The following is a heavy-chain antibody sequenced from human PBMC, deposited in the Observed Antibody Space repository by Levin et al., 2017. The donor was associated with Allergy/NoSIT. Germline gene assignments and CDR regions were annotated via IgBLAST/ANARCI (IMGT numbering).Heavy chain of an antibody. V-gene: IGHV1-2*02. CDR1: GYSFSDYY. D-gene: IGHD2-8*02. Sequence: ASVKVSCKASGYSFSDYYIHWVRQAPGQGLEWMGRINPNSGGTNYAQTFQGRVTMTRDTSTCSAYMELSRVTSDDTAVYYCARDKSYRDTGGSYDSWGQGTLVTVSS. CDR3: ARDKSYRDTGGSYDS. J-gene: IGHJ5*01. CDR2: INPNSGGT.